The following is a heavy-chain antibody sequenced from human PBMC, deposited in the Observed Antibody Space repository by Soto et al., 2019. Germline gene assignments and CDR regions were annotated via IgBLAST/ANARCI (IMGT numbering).Heavy chain of an antibody. CDR2: INPYNGNT. CDR1: GYTFSNFG. V-gene: IGHV1-18*01. J-gene: IGHJ4*02. Sequence: QVQLVQSGVEVKKPGASVKVFCKASGYTFSNFGITWVRQAPGQGLEWMGWINPYNGNTNSAQKVQVRVTMTTDTSTSTAHMELRSLISADTAVYYSARGMTPDYLDFWGQRTLVNVS. CDR3: ARGMTPDYLDF.